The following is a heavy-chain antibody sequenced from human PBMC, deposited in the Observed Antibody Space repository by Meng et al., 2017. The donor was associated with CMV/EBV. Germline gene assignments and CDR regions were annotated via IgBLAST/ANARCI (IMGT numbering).Heavy chain of an antibody. CDR2: INPNSGGT. CDR3: ARTPSYSGSQRPFDY. Sequence: VQLVQSVAEVKKPGASVKVSCKASGYTFTGYYMHWVRQAPGQGLEWMGWINPNSGGTNYAQKFQGRVTMTRDTSISTAYMELSRLRSDDTAVYYCARTPSYSGSQRPFDYWGQGTLVTVSS. CDR1: GYTFTGYY. V-gene: IGHV1-2*02. J-gene: IGHJ4*02. D-gene: IGHD1-26*01.